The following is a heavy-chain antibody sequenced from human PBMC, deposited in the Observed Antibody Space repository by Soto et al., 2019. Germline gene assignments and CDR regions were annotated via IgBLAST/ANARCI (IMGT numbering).Heavy chain of an antibody. D-gene: IGHD3-10*01. CDR1: GFTFSSYG. J-gene: IGHJ6*02. CDR2: ISYDGSNK. Sequence: QVQLVESGGGVVQPGRSLRLSCAASGFTFSSYGMHWVRQAPGKGLEWVAVISYDGSNKYYADSVKGRFTISRDNSKNTQXLQMNSLRAEDTAVYYCAKDDGLLQPRGYYYGMDVWGQGTTVTVSS. V-gene: IGHV3-30*18. CDR3: AKDDGLLQPRGYYYGMDV.